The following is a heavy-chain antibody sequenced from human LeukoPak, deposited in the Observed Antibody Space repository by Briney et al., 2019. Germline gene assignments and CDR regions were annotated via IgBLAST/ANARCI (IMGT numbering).Heavy chain of an antibody. CDR2: INHSGST. J-gene: IGHJ4*02. V-gene: IGHV4-34*01. D-gene: IGHD2-2*01. CDR1: GGSLSGYY. CDR3: ARATYCSSTSCYLDY. Sequence: SETLSLTCAVYGGSLSGYYWSWIRQPPGKGLEWIGEINHSGSTNYNPSLKSRVTISVDTSKNQLSLKLSSVTAADTAVYYCARATYCSSTSCYLDYWGQGTLVTVSS.